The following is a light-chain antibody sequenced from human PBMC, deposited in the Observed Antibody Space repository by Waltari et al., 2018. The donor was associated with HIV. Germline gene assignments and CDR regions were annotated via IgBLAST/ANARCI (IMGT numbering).Light chain of an antibody. Sequence: QSALTQPASVSGPLGPSLTLSCIVTSSYIATFFSWYQHHPDQAPRRVIYDANTRPSGMPLRVSGAKSGNTASLTIYGVQAEDEADYYCASYTRTSTVVFGGGTKVTVL. CDR2: DAN. CDR1: SSYIATF. V-gene: IGLV2-14*01. J-gene: IGLJ2*01. CDR3: ASYTRTSTVV.